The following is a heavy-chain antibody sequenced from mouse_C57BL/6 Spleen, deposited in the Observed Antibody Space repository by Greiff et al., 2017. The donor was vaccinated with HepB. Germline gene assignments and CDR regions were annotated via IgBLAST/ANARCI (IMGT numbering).Heavy chain of an antibody. CDR3: ASYDYDVEAMDY. J-gene: IGHJ4*01. Sequence: VQLQESGPGLVAPSQSLSITCTVSGFSLTSYGVHWVRQPPGKGLEWLVVIWSDGSTTYNSALKSRLSISKDNSKSQVFVKMNSLQTDDTAMYYCASYDYDVEAMDYWGQGTSVTVSS. CDR2: IWSDGST. D-gene: IGHD2-4*01. V-gene: IGHV2-6*03. CDR1: GFSLTSYG.